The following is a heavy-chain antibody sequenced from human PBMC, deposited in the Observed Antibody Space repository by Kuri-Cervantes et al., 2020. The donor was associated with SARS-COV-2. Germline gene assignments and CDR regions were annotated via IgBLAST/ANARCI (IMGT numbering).Heavy chain of an antibody. CDR3: TTEGRGLLRGNYFDY. CDR1: GFTFSNAG. Sequence: ETLSLTCAASGFTFSNAGMSWVRQALGKGLEWVGRIKSKTDGGTTDYAAPVKGRFTISRDDSKNTLYLQMNSLKTEDTAVYYCTTEGRGLLRGNYFDYWGQGTLVTVSS. D-gene: IGHD3-22*01. J-gene: IGHJ4*02. CDR2: IKSKTDGGTT. V-gene: IGHV3-15*01.